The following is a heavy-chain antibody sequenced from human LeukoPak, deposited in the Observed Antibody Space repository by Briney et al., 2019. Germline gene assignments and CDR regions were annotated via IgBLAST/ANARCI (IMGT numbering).Heavy chain of an antibody. J-gene: IGHJ4*02. Sequence: PGRSLRLSCAASGFNFGIHGMHWVRQAPGKGLEWLAIIWHDGSNEYYEDSVKGRFTISRDNSKNTVYLQMDSLRAEDTAVYYCARNNWNSRTQRWFYFDYWSQGTLVTVSS. D-gene: IGHD1-1*01. CDR1: GFNFGIHG. CDR2: IWHDGSNE. V-gene: IGHV3-33*01. CDR3: ARNNWNSRTQRWFYFDY.